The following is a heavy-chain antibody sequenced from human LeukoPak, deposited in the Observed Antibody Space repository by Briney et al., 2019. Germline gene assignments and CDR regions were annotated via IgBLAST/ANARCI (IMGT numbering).Heavy chain of an antibody. D-gene: IGHD3-9*01. CDR2: INTDGSST. CDR3: AKGYDILTGYFFDY. V-gene: IGHV3-74*01. J-gene: IGHJ4*02. CDR1: GFTFSSYW. Sequence: PGGSLRLSCAASGFTFSSYWMHWVRQAPGKGLVWVSRINTDGSSTSYADSAKGRFTISRDNFKNTLFLQMNTLGAEDAALYYCAKGYDILTGYFFDYWGQGTLVTVSS.